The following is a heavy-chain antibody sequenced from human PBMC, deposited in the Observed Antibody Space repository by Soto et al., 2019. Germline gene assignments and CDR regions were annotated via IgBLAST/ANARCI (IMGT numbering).Heavy chain of an antibody. CDR1: GFTFSGYG. D-gene: IGHD3-10*01. CDR2: IKSDGSST. V-gene: IGHV3-74*01. J-gene: IGHJ4*02. CDR3: ARSMARGVMVFDY. Sequence: EVQLVESGGGLVQPGGSLRLSCAASGFTFSGYGMHWVHQAPGKGLVWVSRIKSDGSSTSYADSVKGRFTISRDNAKEKLYLQMSSLRAEDTAVYYCARSMARGVMVFDYWGQGTLVIFSS.